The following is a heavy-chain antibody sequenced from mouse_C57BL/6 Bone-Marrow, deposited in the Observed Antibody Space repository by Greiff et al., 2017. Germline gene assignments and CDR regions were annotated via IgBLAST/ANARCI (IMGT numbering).Heavy chain of an antibody. V-gene: IGHV1-74*01. CDR3: ARRSYDGYPDAMDY. D-gene: IGHD2-3*01. CDR2: IHPSDSAT. J-gene: IGHJ4*01. CDR1: GYTFTNYW. Sequence: QVQLQQPGAELVKPGASVKVSCKASGYTFTNYWMHWVKQRPGKGLEWIGRIHPSDSATNYNQKFKGKATLTVDKSSSTAYMQRSSLTSEDSAVYGCARRSYDGYPDAMDYWGQGTSVTVSS.